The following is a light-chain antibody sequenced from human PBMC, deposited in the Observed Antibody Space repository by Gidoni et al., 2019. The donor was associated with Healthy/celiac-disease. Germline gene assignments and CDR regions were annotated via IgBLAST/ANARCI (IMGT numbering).Light chain of an antibody. V-gene: IGKV1-39*01. CDR1: QSSSRY. CDR2: AAS. Sequence: DIKMTQPPSSLPASVGDRVTITCRASQSSSRYLNWYQQKPGKAPKLLIYAASSLQSGVPSRFSGSGSGTDFTLTISSLQAEDVATYYCQQSYSTPRTFGQGTKVEIK. CDR3: QQSYSTPRT. J-gene: IGKJ1*01.